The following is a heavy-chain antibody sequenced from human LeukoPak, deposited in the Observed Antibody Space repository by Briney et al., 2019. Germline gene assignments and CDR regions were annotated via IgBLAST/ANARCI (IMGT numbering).Heavy chain of an antibody. V-gene: IGHV4-39*01. J-gene: IGHJ5*02. CDR3: ARITFRGGTPRGGWFDP. D-gene: IGHD3-16*01. CDR1: GGSISSSSYY. Sequence: SETLSLTCTVSGGSISSSSYYWGWLRQPPGKGLEWIGSIYYSGSTYYNPSLKSRVTISVDTPKNQFSLKLSSVTAADTAVYYCARITFRGGTPRGGWFDPWGQGTLVTVSS. CDR2: IYYSGST.